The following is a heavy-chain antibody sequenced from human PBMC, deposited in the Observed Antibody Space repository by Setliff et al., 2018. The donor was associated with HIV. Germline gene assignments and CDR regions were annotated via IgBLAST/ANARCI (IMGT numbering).Heavy chain of an antibody. V-gene: IGHV4-39*01. CDR2: IYSSGST. Sequence: PSETLSLTCTVSGGSISRSSYYWGWIRQPPGKGLEWIGSIYSSGSTYYNPSLKSRVTISVDTSKNQFSLKLSSVTAADTAVYYCASLSTPARYFDLWGRGTLVTVSS. J-gene: IGHJ2*01. CDR3: ASLSTPARYFDL. CDR1: GGSISRSSYY. D-gene: IGHD6-25*01.